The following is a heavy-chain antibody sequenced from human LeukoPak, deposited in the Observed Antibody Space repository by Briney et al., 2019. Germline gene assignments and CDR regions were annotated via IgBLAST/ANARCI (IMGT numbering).Heavy chain of an antibody. J-gene: IGHJ5*02. V-gene: IGHV3-9*01. CDR2: TTWNDDTT. CDR1: GFTFDDYA. D-gene: IGHD2/OR15-2a*01. CDR3: VKDKGCCNFHWFDA. Sequence: PGKSLKLSCVAPGFTFDDYAMYWVRQTPEKGLEWVSGTTWNDDTTGYADSVKGRFTISRDNAKKSVFLQMDSLRPDDTAKYYCVKDKGCCNFHWFDAWGQGSLVAVSS.